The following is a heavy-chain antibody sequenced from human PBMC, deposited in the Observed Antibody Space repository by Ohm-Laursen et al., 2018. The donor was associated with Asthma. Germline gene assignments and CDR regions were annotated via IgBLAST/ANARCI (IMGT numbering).Heavy chain of an antibody. J-gene: IGHJ6*02. Sequence: SSVKVSCKASGATFSSSSINWVRQAPGQGLEWMGGISPIFGIADYAQKFQGGVTITADKSTSTSYMELSSLRSEDTAVYYCARGNGGYEIAGSYYYYGMDVWGQGTTVTVSS. V-gene: IGHV1-69*17. CDR3: ARGNGGYEIAGSYYYYGMDV. CDR2: ISPIFGIA. D-gene: IGHD5-12*01. CDR1: GATFSSSS.